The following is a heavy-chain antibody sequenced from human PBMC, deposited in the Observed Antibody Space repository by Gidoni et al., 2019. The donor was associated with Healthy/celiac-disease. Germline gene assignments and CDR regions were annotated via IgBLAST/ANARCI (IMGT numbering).Heavy chain of an antibody. CDR3: AKVQYSSGWPAGRKDAFDI. CDR2: ISYDGSNK. CDR1: GFPFSSYG. D-gene: IGHD6-19*01. J-gene: IGHJ3*02. V-gene: IGHV3-30*18. Sequence: QVPLVESGGGVVQPGRSLRLSCAASGFPFSSYGLHWVRQAPGKGLEWVAVISYDGSNKYYADSVKGRFTISRDNSKNTLYLQMNSLRAEDTAVYYCAKVQYSSGWPAGRKDAFDIWGQGTMVTVSS.